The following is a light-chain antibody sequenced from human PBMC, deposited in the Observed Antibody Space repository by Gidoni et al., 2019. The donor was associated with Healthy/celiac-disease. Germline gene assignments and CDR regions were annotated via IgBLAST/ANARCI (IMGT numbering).Light chain of an antibody. Sequence: EIVLTQSPGTLSLSPGERATLSCSASQSVSSSYLAWYQQKPGQAPRLLIYGASNRATVIPDRFSGSGSGTDFTLTISRLEPEDFAVYYCQQYGSSPSFGQGTKLEIK. CDR1: QSVSSSY. CDR2: GAS. V-gene: IGKV3-20*01. CDR3: QQYGSSPS. J-gene: IGKJ2*01.